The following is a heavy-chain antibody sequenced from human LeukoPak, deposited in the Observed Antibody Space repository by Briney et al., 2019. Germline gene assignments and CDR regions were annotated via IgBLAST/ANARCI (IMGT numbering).Heavy chain of an antibody. CDR2: ISGSGGST. J-gene: IGHJ5*02. CDR3: AKDRTGRITGTFDP. V-gene: IGHV3-23*01. D-gene: IGHD1-7*01. Sequence: GGSLRLSCAASGFTFNSYAMSRVRQAPGKGLEWVSPISGSGGSTYYAVSVKGRFTISRDNSKNTLYLQMNSLRAEDTAVYYCAKDRTGRITGTFDPWGQGTLVTVSS. CDR1: GFTFNSYA.